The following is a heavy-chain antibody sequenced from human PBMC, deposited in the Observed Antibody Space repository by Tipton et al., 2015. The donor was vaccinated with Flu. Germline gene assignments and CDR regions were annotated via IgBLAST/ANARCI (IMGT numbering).Heavy chain of an antibody. Sequence: GSLRLSCAASGFTISGFSFDTYDMNWVRQAPGKGLEWISYISSRGTTIYYADSVRGRFTVSRDNAKNTLYLQMDSLRAEDTAVYYCARKGEKGCIILSCSSWSEGSNWLDPWGQGTLVTASS. J-gene: IGHJ5*02. D-gene: IGHD2-2*01. CDR3: ARKGEKGCIILSCSSWSEGSNWLDP. V-gene: IGHV3-48*03. CDR2: ISSRGTTI. CDR1: GFTISGFSFDTYD.